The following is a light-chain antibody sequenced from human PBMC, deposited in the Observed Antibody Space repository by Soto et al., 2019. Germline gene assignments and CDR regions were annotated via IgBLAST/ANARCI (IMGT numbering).Light chain of an antibody. Sequence: IRLTQSPSSLSASVGDRVTITCRASQGISSDLAWYQQKPGKAPKLLIYDASTLQSGVPSRFSGSGSGTDFTLTISSLQPEDFANYYCQQLNAYPITFGQGTRLEIK. CDR3: QQLNAYPIT. V-gene: IGKV1-9*01. CDR1: QGISSD. J-gene: IGKJ5*01. CDR2: DAS.